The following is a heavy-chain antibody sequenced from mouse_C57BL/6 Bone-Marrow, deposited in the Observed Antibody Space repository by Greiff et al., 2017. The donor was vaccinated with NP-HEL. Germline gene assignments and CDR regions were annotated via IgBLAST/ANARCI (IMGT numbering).Heavy chain of an antibody. V-gene: IGHV1-82*01. CDR2: IYPGDGDT. CDR3: ARPLIYDGYYPYAMDY. D-gene: IGHD2-3*01. CDR1: GYAFSSSW. J-gene: IGHJ4*01. Sequence: QVQLKESGPELVKPGASVKISCKASGYAFSSSWMNWVKQRPGKGLEWIGRIYPGDGDTNYNGKFKGKATLTADKSSSTAYMQLSSLTSEDSAVYFCARPLIYDGYYPYAMDYWGQGTSVTVSS.